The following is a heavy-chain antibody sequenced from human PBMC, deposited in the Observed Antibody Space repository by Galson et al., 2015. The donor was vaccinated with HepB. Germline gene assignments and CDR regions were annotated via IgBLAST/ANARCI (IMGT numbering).Heavy chain of an antibody. CDR2: IIPIFGTA. CDR3: ARGDIVVVPAAIGHYYYYGMDV. CDR1: GGTFSSYA. V-gene: IGHV1-69*13. J-gene: IGHJ6*02. Sequence: SVKVSCKASGGTFSSYAISWVRHAPGQGLEWMGGIIPIFGTANYAQKFQGRVTITADESTSTAYMELSSLRSEDTAVYCCARGDIVVVPAAIGHYYYYGMDVWGQGTTVTVSS. D-gene: IGHD2-2*01.